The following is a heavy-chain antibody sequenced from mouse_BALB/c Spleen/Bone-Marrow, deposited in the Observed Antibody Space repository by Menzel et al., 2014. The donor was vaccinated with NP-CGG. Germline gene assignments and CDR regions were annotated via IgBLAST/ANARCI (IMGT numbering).Heavy chain of an antibody. D-gene: IGHD2-1*01. J-gene: IGHJ3*01. V-gene: IGHV1-74*01. CDR1: GYSFTNYW. CDR3: ARFGNYEGFGY. Sequence: VQLQQSGAELVRPGASVKLSCKASGYSFTNYWMNWVKQRPGQGLEWIGMIHTSDSETRLNQKFKDKATLTVDKSSSTAYMQVSSPTSEDSAVYYCARFGNYEGFGYWGQGTLVTVSA. CDR2: IHTSDSET.